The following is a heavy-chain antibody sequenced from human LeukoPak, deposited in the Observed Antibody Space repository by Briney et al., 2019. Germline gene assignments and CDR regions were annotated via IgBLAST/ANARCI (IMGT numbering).Heavy chain of an antibody. D-gene: IGHD5-12*01. J-gene: IGHJ4*02. CDR3: ARHRYSGSDTQGFDY. Sequence: GASLQISCQGPGYSFTTYWIGWVRQMPGKDLEWMGLIHPGNSDTRYSPSFQGQVTISVDKSTSTAYLQWSSLKASDTAMYFCARHRYSGSDTQGFDYWGQGTLVTVSS. CDR2: IHPGNSDT. CDR1: GYSFTTYW. V-gene: IGHV5-51*01.